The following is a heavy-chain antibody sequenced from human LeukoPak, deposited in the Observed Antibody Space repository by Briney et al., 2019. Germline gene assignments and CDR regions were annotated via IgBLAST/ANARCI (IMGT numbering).Heavy chain of an antibody. J-gene: IGHJ4*02. V-gene: IGHV3-21*01. CDR1: GFTFSSYG. Sequence: GGSLRLSCAASGFTFSSYGMHWVRQAPGKGLEWVSSIGVSSSYIYYTDSLKGRFTISRDNAKNSLFLQMNSLRAEDTAVYYCARVHDDFWGAYFDYWGQGTLVTVSS. CDR2: IGVSSSYI. CDR3: ARVHDDFWGAYFDY. D-gene: IGHD3-3*01.